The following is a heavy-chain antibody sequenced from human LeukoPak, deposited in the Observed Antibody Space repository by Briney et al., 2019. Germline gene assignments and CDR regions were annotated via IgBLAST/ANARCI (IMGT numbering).Heavy chain of an antibody. Sequence: GGSLRLSCAASGFTFSSYSMNWVRQAPGKGLEWVSSISSSSSYIYYADSVKGRFTISRDNAKNSLYPQVNSLRAEDTAVYYCARGGGYSGYGLPDAFDIWGQGTMVTVSS. CDR3: ARGGGYSGYGLPDAFDI. CDR1: GFTFSSYS. V-gene: IGHV3-21*01. J-gene: IGHJ3*02. D-gene: IGHD5-12*01. CDR2: ISSSSSYI.